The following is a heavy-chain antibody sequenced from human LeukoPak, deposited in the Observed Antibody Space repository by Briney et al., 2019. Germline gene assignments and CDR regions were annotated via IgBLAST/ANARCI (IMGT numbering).Heavy chain of an antibody. CDR1: GGTFSSYA. J-gene: IGHJ3*02. D-gene: IGHD3-22*01. V-gene: IGHV1-18*01. Sequence: ASVKVSCKASGGTFSSYAISWVRQAPGQGLEWMGWISAYNGNTNYAQKLQGRVTMTTDTSTSTAYMELRSLRSDDTAVYYCARGGTMIVVAIDDAFDIWGQGTMVTVSS. CDR3: ARGGTMIVVAIDDAFDI. CDR2: ISAYNGNT.